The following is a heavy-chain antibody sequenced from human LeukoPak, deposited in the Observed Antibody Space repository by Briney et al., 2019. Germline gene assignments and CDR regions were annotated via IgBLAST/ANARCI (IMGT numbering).Heavy chain of an antibody. CDR2: IWYDGSNK. D-gene: IGHD3-22*01. CDR1: GFTFSSYG. CDR3: AKDINYDSSGYFIDY. J-gene: IGHJ4*02. Sequence: GGSLRLSCAASGFTFSSYGMHWVRQAPGKGLEGVAVIWYDGSNKYYADSVKGRFTISRDDSKNTLYLQMNSLRAEDTAVYYCAKDINYDSSGYFIDYWGQGTLVTVSS. V-gene: IGHV3-33*06.